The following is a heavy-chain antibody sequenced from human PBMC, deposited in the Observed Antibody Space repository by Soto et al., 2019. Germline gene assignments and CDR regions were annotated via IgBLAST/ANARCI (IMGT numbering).Heavy chain of an antibody. CDR1: GGSITRGGYY. J-gene: IGHJ5*02. V-gene: IGHV4-31*03. CDR2: IYNSGTT. Sequence: QVQLQESGPGLVKPSETLSLTCTVSGGSITRGGYYWSWIRQHPGKGLEWIGYIYNSGTTYYNPSLKGRVNISVDTSKNQFSLKQTSVTAADTAVYYCARDPAPWGQGTLVTVSS. CDR3: ARDPAP.